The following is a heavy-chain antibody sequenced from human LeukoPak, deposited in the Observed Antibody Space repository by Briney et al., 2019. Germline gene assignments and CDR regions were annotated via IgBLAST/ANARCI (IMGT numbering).Heavy chain of an antibody. Sequence: ASVKVSCKTSGYTFSGYYMHWVRQAPGQGLEWMGWINPNSGGTNYAQKFQGRVTMTRDTSISTAYMELSRLRFDDAAVYYCARALGSYPHNWFDPWGQGTLVTVSS. CDR3: ARALGSYPHNWFDP. J-gene: IGHJ5*02. CDR1: GYTFSGYY. CDR2: INPNSGGT. D-gene: IGHD1-26*01. V-gene: IGHV1-2*02.